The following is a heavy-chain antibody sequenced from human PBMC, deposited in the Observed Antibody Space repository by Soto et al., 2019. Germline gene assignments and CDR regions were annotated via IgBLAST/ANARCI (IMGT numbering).Heavy chain of an antibody. V-gene: IGHV1-8*01. D-gene: IGHD3-22*01. CDR2: MNPNSGNT. CDR1: GYTFTSYD. Sequence: ASVKVSCKASGYTFTSYDIDWVRQATGQGLEWMGWMNPNSGNTGYAQNFQGRVTITKDTSATTAYMELSRLIPEDTAVYYCVRDYASDSGVLLDFLGQGTLVTVSS. J-gene: IGHJ4*02. CDR3: VRDYASDSGVLLDF.